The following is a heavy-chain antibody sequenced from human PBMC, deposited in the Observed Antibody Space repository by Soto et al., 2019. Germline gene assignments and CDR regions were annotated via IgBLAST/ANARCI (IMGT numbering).Heavy chain of an antibody. CDR3: AKDPTWGTLDY. CDR1: GFTFSSYG. V-gene: IGHV3-30*18. Sequence: QVQLVESGGGVVQPGRSLRLSCAASGFTFSSYGMHWVRQAPGKGLEWVAVISYDGSNKYYADSVKGRFTISRDNSKNTLYLQMNSLRAEDTAVYYCAKDPTWGTLDYWGQGTLVTASS. J-gene: IGHJ4*02. D-gene: IGHD3-16*01. CDR2: ISYDGSNK.